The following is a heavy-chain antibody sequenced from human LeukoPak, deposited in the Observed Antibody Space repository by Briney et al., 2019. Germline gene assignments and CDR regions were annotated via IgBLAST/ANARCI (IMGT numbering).Heavy chain of an antibody. CDR3: AIGGYSSSWYVFDY. D-gene: IGHD6-13*01. CDR2: ISSSGSTI. Sequence: GGSLRLSCAASGFTFSDYYMSWIHQAPGKGLEWVSYISSSGSTIYYADSVKGRFTISRDNAKNSPYLQMSSLRAEDTAVYYCAIGGYSSSWYVFDYWGQGTLVTVSS. CDR1: GFTFSDYY. V-gene: IGHV3-11*01. J-gene: IGHJ4*02.